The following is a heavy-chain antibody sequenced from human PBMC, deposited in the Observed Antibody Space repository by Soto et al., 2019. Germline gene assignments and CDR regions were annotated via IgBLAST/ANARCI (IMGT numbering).Heavy chain of an antibody. CDR3: GGMTTLTAHFYYYGMDV. Sequence: QVQLVQSGAEVKKPGASVKVSCKASGYTFTSYAMHWVRQAPGQRLEWMGWINAGNGNTKYSQKFQGRVTITRDTSASTAYMELSSLRSEDTAVYYCGGMTTLTAHFYYYGMDVWGQGTTVTVSS. J-gene: IGHJ6*02. CDR2: INAGNGNT. V-gene: IGHV1-3*01. D-gene: IGHD4-17*01. CDR1: GYTFTSYA.